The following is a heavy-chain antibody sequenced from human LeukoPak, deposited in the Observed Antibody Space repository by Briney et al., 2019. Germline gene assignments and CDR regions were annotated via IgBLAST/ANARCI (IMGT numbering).Heavy chain of an antibody. CDR2: IGGSGDAT. CDR3: VKVDGEYGSGSYYFDY. Sequence: GGSLRLSCAASGFTFSDYAMTWVRQAPGKGLEWVSSIGGSGDATYYADAVKGRFSVSRDNSKNTLYLQMSSLRTEDTAVYYCVKVDGEYGSGSYYFDYWGQGTLVTVSS. D-gene: IGHD3-10*01. V-gene: IGHV3-23*01. CDR1: GFTFSDYA. J-gene: IGHJ4*02.